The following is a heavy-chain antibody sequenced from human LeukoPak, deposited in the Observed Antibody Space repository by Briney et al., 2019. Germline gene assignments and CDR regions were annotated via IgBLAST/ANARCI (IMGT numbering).Heavy chain of an antibody. D-gene: IGHD6-19*01. CDR1: GGSISSYY. CDR3: ARYSSGWMYYFDY. Sequence: SETLSLTCTVTGGSISSYYWSWIRQPPGKGLEWIGYIYYSGSTNYNPSLKSRVTISVDTSKNQFSLKLSSVTAADTAVYYCARYSSGWMYYFDYWGQGTLVTVSS. J-gene: IGHJ4*02. CDR2: IYYSGST. V-gene: IGHV4-59*01.